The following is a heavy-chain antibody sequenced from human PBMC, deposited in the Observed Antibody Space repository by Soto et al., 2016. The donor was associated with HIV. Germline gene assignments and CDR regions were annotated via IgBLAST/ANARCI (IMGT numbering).Heavy chain of an antibody. J-gene: IGHJ4*01. V-gene: IGHV4-34*02. CDR2: INQRGSA. D-gene: IGHD3-10*01. CDR3: AGGVGLQGVFPDY. CDR1: GGSFSGYS. Sequence: QVQLQQWGAGPLKPSETLSLTCAVYGGSFSGYSWTWIRQPPGKGLTWIGEINQRGSAKYSPSLKSRVTMSVDTSKNQYSLKLSSVTAADTAVYYCAGGVGLQGVFPDYWGQGTLVTVSS.